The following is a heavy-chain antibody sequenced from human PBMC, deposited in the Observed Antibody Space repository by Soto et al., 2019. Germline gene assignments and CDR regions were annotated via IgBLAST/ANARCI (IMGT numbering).Heavy chain of an antibody. J-gene: IGHJ6*02. D-gene: IGHD6-13*01. CDR3: ASGRRSSSWYYYYYGMDV. CDR2: FHYSGRT. CDR1: GGSISSGPYS. Sequence: SETLSLTCSVSGGSISSGPYSWGWIRQPPGKGLEWIGTFHYSGRTYYSPSLESRVTISVDTSKNQFSLKVSSVTAADTAVFYCASGRRSSSWYYYYYGMDVWGQGTTVTVSS. V-gene: IGHV4-39*01.